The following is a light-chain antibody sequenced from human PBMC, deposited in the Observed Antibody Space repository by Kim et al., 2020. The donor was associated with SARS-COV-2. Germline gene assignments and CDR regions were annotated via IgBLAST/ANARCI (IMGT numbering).Light chain of an antibody. V-gene: IGLV3-21*04. J-gene: IGLJ1*01. Sequence: APGRKTRITWGGDNVGNKDVHWNQQKPGQAPVLVIYYDRDRPSGIPERFSGSNAGNTATLTISRVEAGDEADYYCQVWDSSNDHYVFGTGTKVTVL. CDR1: NVGNKD. CDR3: QVWDSSNDHYV. CDR2: YDR.